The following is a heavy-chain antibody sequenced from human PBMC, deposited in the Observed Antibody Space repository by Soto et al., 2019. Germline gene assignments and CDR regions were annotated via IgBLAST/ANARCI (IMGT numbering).Heavy chain of an antibody. V-gene: IGHV4-39*01. CDR3: ARRGSSSWYGS. D-gene: IGHD6-13*01. CDR2: IYYSGST. CDR1: GGSIGSSSDC. Sequence: ASETLCLTCTGAGGSIGSSSDCWGGIRQPPGKGLEWIGSIYYSGSTYYNPSLKSRVTISVDTSKNQFSLKLSSVTAADTAVYYCARRGSSSWYGSWGQGTLVTVSS. J-gene: IGHJ5*02.